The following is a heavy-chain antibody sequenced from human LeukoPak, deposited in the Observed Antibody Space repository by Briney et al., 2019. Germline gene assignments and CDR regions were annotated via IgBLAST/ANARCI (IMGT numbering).Heavy chain of an antibody. Sequence: APVKVSCKASGYTFTSYYMHWVRQAPGQGLEWMGIINPSGGSTSYAQKFQGRVTMTRDMSTSTVYMELSSLRSEDTAVYYCARVGVHSGSYHGPFDYWGQGTLVTVSS. CDR2: INPSGGST. V-gene: IGHV1-46*01. D-gene: IGHD1-26*01. J-gene: IGHJ4*02. CDR3: ARVGVHSGSYHGPFDY. CDR1: GYTFTSYY.